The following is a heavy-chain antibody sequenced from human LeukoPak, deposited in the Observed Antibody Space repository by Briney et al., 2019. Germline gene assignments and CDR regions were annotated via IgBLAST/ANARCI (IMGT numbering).Heavy chain of an antibody. CDR2: ISGSSYYI. Sequence: GGSLRLSCAASGFTFSSYSMNWVRQAPGKGLEWVSSISGSSYYIYYADSVKGRFTISRDNAKNSLYLQMNSLRAEDTAVYYCARGRTYYYDSSGYPFDYWGQGTLVTVSS. D-gene: IGHD3-22*01. CDR3: ARGRTYYYDSSGYPFDY. CDR1: GFTFSSYS. V-gene: IGHV3-21*01. J-gene: IGHJ4*02.